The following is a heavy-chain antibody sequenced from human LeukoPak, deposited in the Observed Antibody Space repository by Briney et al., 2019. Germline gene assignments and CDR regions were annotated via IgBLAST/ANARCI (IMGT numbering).Heavy chain of an antibody. CDR2: INHSGST. V-gene: IGHV4-34*01. D-gene: IGHD6-19*01. CDR1: GGSFSGYY. J-gene: IGHJ4*02. CDR3: AREVGQWLVPLV. Sequence: SETLSLICAVYGGSFSGYYWSWIRQPPGKGLEWIGEINHSGSTNYNPSLKSRVTISVDTSKNQFSLKLSSVTAADTAVYYCAREVGQWLVPLVWGQGTLVTVSS.